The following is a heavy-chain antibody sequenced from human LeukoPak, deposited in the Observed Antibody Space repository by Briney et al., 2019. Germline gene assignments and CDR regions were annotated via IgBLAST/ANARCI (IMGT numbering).Heavy chain of an antibody. CDR1: GFTFSSYA. V-gene: IGHV3-30-3*01. Sequence: GGSLRLSCAASGFTFSSYAMHWVRQAPSKGLEWVAVISHDGSNKYYADSVKGRFTISRDNSKNTLYLQMNSLRAEDTAVYYCETGFGELLFDAFDVWGQGTMVTVSS. J-gene: IGHJ3*01. CDR2: ISHDGSNK. D-gene: IGHD3-10*01. CDR3: ETGFGELLFDAFDV.